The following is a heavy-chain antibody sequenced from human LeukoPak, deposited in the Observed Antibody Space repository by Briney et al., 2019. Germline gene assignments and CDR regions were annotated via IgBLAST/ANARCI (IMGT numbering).Heavy chain of an antibody. CDR3: ARINYYDSSGYPNYFDY. D-gene: IGHD3-22*01. Sequence: ASVKVSCKASGYTFTNYDINWVRQATGQGLEWLGWMSASSGNTGYAQKFQGRVSMTRATSITTAYLELSSLTFEDTAVYYCARINYYDSSGYPNYFDYWGQGTLVTVSS. J-gene: IGHJ4*02. CDR1: GYTFTNYD. CDR2: MSASSGNT. V-gene: IGHV1-8*01.